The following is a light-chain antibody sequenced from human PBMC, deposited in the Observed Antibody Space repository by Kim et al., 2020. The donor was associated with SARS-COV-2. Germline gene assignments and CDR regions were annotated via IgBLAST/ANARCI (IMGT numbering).Light chain of an antibody. J-gene: IGLJ2*01. CDR3: QAWDSSTVV. CDR2: QDS. Sequence: VSPGQTASITCSGDTWGDKYACWYQQKPGQSPVLVIYQDSKRPSGIPERFSGSNSGNTATLTISGTQAMDEADYYCQAWDSSTVVFGGGTQLTVL. V-gene: IGLV3-1*01. CDR1: TWGDKY.